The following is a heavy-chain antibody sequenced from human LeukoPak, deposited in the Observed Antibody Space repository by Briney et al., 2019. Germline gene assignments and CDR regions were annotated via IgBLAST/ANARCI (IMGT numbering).Heavy chain of an antibody. Sequence: VASVKVSCKASGGTFSSYAISWVRQTPGQGLEWMGGIIPIFGTANYAQKFQGRVTITADESTSTAYMELSSLRSEDTAVYYCARGFRLSAIEDWFDPWGQGTLVTVSS. CDR2: IIPIFGTA. CDR3: ARGFRLSAIEDWFDP. D-gene: IGHD2-2*02. J-gene: IGHJ5*02. V-gene: IGHV1-69*13. CDR1: GGTFSSYA.